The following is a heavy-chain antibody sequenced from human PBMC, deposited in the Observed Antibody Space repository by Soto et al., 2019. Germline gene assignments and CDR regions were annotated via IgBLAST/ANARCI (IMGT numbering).Heavy chain of an antibody. CDR1: GGSISSGDYS. Sequence: SETLSLTCSVSGGSISSGDYSWSWIRQPPGKGLEWIGCIYYSGSTSYNPSLKSRVTISSDTSNNQFSLKLSSVTAADPAVYYCARVVDTSMETHFDYWGQGILVTVSS. CDR3: ARVVDTSMETHFDY. J-gene: IGHJ4*02. CDR2: IYYSGST. D-gene: IGHD5-18*01. V-gene: IGHV4-30-4*01.